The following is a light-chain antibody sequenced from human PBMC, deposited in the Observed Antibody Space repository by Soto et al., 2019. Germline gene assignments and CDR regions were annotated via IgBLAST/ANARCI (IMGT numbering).Light chain of an antibody. Sequence: QSVLTQPASVSGSPGQSITISCTGTSSDVGSYNLVSWYQQHPGKAPKLMIYEVSKRPSGVSNRFSGSKSGNMASLTISGLQAEDDTDYPCSSYADNSPFVFRTGTKVTVL. CDR2: EVS. J-gene: IGLJ1*01. V-gene: IGLV2-23*02. CDR1: SSDVGSYNL. CDR3: SSYADNSPFV.